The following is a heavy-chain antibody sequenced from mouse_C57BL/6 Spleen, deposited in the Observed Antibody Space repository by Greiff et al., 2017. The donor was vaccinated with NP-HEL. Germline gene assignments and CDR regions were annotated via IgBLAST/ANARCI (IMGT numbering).Heavy chain of an antibody. CDR2: ISDGGSYT. CDR3: ARETYYYAMDY. V-gene: IGHV5-4*01. J-gene: IGHJ4*01. CDR1: GFTFSSYA. Sequence: EVHLVESGGGLVKPGGSLKLSCAASGFTFSSYAMSWVRQTPEKRLEWVATISDGGSYTYYPDNVKGRFTISRDNAKNNLYLQMSHLKSEDTAMYYCARETYYYAMDYWGQGTSVTVSS.